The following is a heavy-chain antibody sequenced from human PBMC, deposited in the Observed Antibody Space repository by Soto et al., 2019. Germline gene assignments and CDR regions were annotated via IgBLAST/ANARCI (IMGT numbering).Heavy chain of an antibody. Sequence: ASVKVSCKLSGDTFTRYYIHWVRQAPGQGLEWMGRINCNSGDTKYAQSFRGRVTMTRDTSINTAYMDLSRLISDDTAVYYCARGGGSSFFDYWGQGILVTVSP. V-gene: IGHV1-2*06. J-gene: IGHJ4*02. D-gene: IGHD2-2*01. CDR1: GDTFTRYY. CDR3: ARGGGSSFFDY. CDR2: INCNSGDT.